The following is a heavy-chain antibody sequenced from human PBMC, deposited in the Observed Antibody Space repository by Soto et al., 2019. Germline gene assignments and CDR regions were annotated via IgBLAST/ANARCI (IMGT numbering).Heavy chain of an antibody. CDR2: FDPEDGER. J-gene: IGHJ6*02. Sequence: ASVKVSCKVFGHTLIELSMHWVRQAPGKGLEWMGRFDPEDGERIYAQKFQGRVTMTEDTSTDTAYMELSSLRSEDTAVYYCAADHQWLGDYYYGMDVWGQGTTVTVSS. CDR3: AADHQWLGDYYYGMDV. D-gene: IGHD6-19*01. CDR1: GHTLIELS. V-gene: IGHV1-24*01.